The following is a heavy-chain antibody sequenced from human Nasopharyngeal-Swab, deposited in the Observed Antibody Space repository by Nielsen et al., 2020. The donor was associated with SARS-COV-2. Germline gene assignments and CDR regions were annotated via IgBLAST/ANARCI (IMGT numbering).Heavy chain of an antibody. CDR2: VVYSGRT. V-gene: IGHV4-61*01. D-gene: IGHD3-3*01. Sequence: SETLSLTCTVSGGSVSSDIYSWSWIRQPPGKGLEWIGYVVYSGRTNYNPSLKSRVTISVDTSKNQFSLKLSSVTAADTAVYYCARGIFGVPLEVYNWFDPWGQGTLVTVSS. CDR1: GGSVSSDIYS. J-gene: IGHJ5*02. CDR3: ARGIFGVPLEVYNWFDP.